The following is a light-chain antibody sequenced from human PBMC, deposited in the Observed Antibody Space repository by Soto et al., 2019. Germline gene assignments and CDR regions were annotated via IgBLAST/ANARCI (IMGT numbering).Light chain of an antibody. Sequence: DIQMTQSPSTLSVSVGDRVTITCRASQNIGSWLAWYQQKPGKAPKVLIYDVSNLETGVPSRFSGSGSGTEFTLTISSLQPDDFATYYCQQYNTYWTFGQGTKVDIK. CDR1: QNIGSW. V-gene: IGKV1-5*01. CDR2: DVS. J-gene: IGKJ1*01. CDR3: QQYNTYWT.